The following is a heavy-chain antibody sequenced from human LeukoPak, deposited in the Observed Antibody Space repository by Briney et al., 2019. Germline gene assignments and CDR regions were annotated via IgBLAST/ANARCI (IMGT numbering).Heavy chain of an antibody. V-gene: IGHV3-48*02. Sequence: GGSLRLSCAASGFTFSTYRMNWVRQAPGNGLEWVSYISGSSSTIHYADSVKGRFTVSRDNAKNTLYLQMNNLRDADMAVYYCASDSRDYVFDHWGQGALVTVSS. CDR1: GFTFSTYR. J-gene: IGHJ4*02. CDR2: ISGSSSTI. D-gene: IGHD4-17*01. CDR3: ASDSRDYVFDH.